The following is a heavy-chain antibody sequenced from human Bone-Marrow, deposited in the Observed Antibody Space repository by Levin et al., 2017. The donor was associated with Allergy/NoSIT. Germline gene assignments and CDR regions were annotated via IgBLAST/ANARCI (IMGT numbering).Heavy chain of an antibody. D-gene: IGHD3-22*01. J-gene: IGHJ3*01. CDR1: GFTFTNFW. CDR2: INQYGGEK. CDR3: ARDRTYFDTSGDRRKDAFDV. V-gene: IGHV3-7*01. Sequence: QPGGSLRLAYEVSGFTFTNFWMNWIRQSPGKGPEWVATINQYGGEKYYLDSVKGRFTISRDYGKNFLYLQMNSLRVEDTAVYYCARDRTYFDTSGDRRKDAFDVWGQGALVTV.